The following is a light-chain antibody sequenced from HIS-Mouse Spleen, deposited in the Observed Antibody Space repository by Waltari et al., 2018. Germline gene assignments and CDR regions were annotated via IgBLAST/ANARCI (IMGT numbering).Light chain of an antibody. CDR3: SSYTSSSTEV. V-gene: IGLV2-14*03. CDR1: SSDVGGYNY. CDR2: DVS. J-gene: IGLJ2*01. Sequence: QSALTQPASVSGSPGQSITISCTGTSSDVGGYNYVSWYQQHPGKAPKLSIYDVSHRPSGGSQRYAGSKSGNTASLTISGLQAEDEADYYCSSYTSSSTEVFGGGTKLTVL.